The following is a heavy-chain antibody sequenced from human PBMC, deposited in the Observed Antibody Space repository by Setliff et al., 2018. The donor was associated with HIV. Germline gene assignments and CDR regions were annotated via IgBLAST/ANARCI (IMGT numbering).Heavy chain of an antibody. CDR1: GDSISSDFY. J-gene: IGHJ3*02. CDR3: ARGQGCGGGCHYAFEM. Sequence: PSETLSLTCTVSGDSISSDFYWGWIRQPPGKGLEWIGSIYHSGNTYYMPSLQRRVTISVDVSKNQFSLNLNAVTAAETAVYYCARGQGCGGGCHYAFEMWGQGTMVTVSS. CDR2: IYHSGNT. V-gene: IGHV4-38-2*02. D-gene: IGHD2-21*02.